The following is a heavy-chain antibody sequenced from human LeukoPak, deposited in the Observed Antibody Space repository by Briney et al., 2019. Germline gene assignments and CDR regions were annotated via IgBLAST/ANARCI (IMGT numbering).Heavy chain of an antibody. J-gene: IGHJ6*03. CDR2: INSDGSST. CDR3: ARSLAIQRNRHYMDV. CDR1: GLAFSNYG. V-gene: IGHV3-74*01. Sequence: GGSLRLSCAASGLAFSNYGMNWVRQAPGKGLVWVSRINSDGSSTSYADSVKGRFTISRDNAKNTLYLQMNNLRAEDTAVYYCARSLAIQRNRHYMDVWGKGTTVTVSS. D-gene: IGHD2-2*02.